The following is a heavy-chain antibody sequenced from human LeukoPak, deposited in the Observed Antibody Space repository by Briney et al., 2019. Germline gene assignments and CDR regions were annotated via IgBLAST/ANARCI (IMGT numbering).Heavy chain of an antibody. D-gene: IGHD6-19*01. J-gene: IGHJ4*02. CDR3: ARMGYSSGWYRG. CDR2: ISYDGSNK. V-gene: IGHV3-30*14. CDR1: GFTFSSYA. Sequence: GGSLRLSCAASGFTFSSYAMHWVRQAPGKGLEWVAVISYDGSNKYYADSVKGRFTISRDNSENTLYLQMNSLRAEDTAVYYCARMGYSSGWYRGWGQGTLVTVSS.